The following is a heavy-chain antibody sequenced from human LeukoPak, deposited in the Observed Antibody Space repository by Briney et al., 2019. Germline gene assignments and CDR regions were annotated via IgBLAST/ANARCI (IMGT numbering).Heavy chain of an antibody. CDR1: GGSIRSYY. J-gene: IGHJ5*02. V-gene: IGHV4-59*01. D-gene: IGHD4-17*01. CDR3: ARVASYGANWLDP. CDR2: IYYSGST. Sequence: SETLSLTCTVSGGSIRSYYWSWIRQPPGKALECIGYIYYSGSTNYNPSLKRRVTISVDTSKTKFSLKLSSVPAADTAVYYCARVASYGANWLDPWGQGTLVTVSS.